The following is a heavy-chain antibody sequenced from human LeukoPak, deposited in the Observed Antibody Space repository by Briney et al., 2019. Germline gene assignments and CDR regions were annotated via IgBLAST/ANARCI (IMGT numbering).Heavy chain of an antibody. D-gene: IGHD2-2*01. Sequence: GGSLKLSCAASGFTFSGSAMHWVRQASGKGLEWVGRTRSKANSYATAYAASVKGRFTISRDDSKNTAYLQMNSLKTEDTAVYYCTRHPYCSSTSCYGDWFDPWGQGTLVTVSS. CDR1: GFTFSGSA. J-gene: IGHJ5*02. CDR2: TRSKANSYAT. CDR3: TRHPYCSSTSCYGDWFDP. V-gene: IGHV3-73*01.